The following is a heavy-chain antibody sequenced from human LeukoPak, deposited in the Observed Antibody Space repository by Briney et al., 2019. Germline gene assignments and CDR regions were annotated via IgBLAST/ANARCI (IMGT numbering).Heavy chain of an antibody. Sequence: GGSLRLSCAASGFTFSSYGMHWVRQAPGKGLEWVAFIRYDGNNEDYVDFVEGRFTISRDNSRNALYLQMDSLRVDDTALYYCVKDAYSGDFGEYFHHWGQGTLVTVAS. J-gene: IGHJ1*01. V-gene: IGHV3-30*02. CDR3: VKDAYSGDFGEYFHH. CDR1: GFTFSSYG. CDR2: IRYDGNNE. D-gene: IGHD4-17*01.